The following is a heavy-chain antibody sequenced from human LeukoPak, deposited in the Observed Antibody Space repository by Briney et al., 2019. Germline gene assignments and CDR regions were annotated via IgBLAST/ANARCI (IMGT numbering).Heavy chain of an antibody. CDR3: AREIRRYNWFDP. CDR2: IRSKAYGGTT. CDR1: GFTFGDYA. V-gene: IGHV3-49*04. J-gene: IGHJ5*02. Sequence: GGSLRLSCTASGFTFGDYAVSWVRQAPGKGLEWVGFIRSKAYGGTTEYAASVKDRFTISRDDSKTIAYLQMNSLKTEDTAVYYCAREIRRYNWFDPWGQGTLVTVSS. D-gene: IGHD3-16*01.